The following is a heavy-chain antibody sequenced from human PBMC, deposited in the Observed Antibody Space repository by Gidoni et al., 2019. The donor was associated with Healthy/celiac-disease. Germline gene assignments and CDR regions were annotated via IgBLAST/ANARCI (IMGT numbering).Heavy chain of an antibody. Sequence: EVQLVESGGGLIQPGGSLRLSCAASGFTVSSNYMSWVRQAPGKGLEWVSVIYSGGSTYYADSVKGRFTISRDNSKNTLYLQMNSLRAEDTAVYYCARIDYTYYYYGMDVWGQGTTVTVSS. V-gene: IGHV3-53*01. CDR2: IYSGGST. J-gene: IGHJ6*02. D-gene: IGHD4-4*01. CDR3: ARIDYTYYYYGMDV. CDR1: GFTVSSNY.